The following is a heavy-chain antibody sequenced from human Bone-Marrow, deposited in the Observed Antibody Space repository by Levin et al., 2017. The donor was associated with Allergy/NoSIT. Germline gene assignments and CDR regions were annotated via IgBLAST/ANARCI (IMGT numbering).Heavy chain of an antibody. J-gene: IGHJ4*02. D-gene: IGHD3-22*01. CDR3: TRKTDSGGSGDF. CDR1: GFDVSRNY. CDR2: IYSGGDA. V-gene: IGHV3-53*01. Sequence: GGSLRLSCAVSGFDVSRNYMAWLRQAPGKGLEWVSFIYSGGDAYYVDPVRGRFTISRDNTKNALYLKMQGLRAEDTAVYYCTRKTDSGGSGDFWGQGTLVTVSS.